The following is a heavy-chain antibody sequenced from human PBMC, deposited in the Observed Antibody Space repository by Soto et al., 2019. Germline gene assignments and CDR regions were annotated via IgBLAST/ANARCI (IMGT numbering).Heavy chain of an antibody. J-gene: IGHJ3*02. CDR3: AMTRLYDTGTNDYHRDALDI. V-gene: IGHV3-23*01. CDR1: GFSFGTYV. CDR2: ISGSGGRV. D-gene: IGHD3-22*01. Sequence: EVQLLESGGGMVEPRGSLTLSCAASGFSFGTYVMNWVRQAPGKGLEWVSGISGSGGRVYSADSVKGRFTISRDNSRNTLYLQRNSLRAEDTAIYYCAMTRLYDTGTNDYHRDALDIWGQGTQVTVSS.